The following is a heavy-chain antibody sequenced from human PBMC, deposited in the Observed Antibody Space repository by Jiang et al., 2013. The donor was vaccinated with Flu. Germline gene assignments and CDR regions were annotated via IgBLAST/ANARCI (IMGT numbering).Heavy chain of an antibody. V-gene: IGHV1-69*04. D-gene: IGHD4-17*01. Sequence: SGAEVKKPGSSVKVSCKASGGTFSSYTISWVRQAPGQGLEWMGRIIPILDITNYAQKFQGRVTITADRSTSTAYMELSSLRSEDTAVYYCAIAHDYGDYNGWDFQHWGQGTLVTVSS. CDR1: GGTFSSYT. CDR2: IIPILDIT. CDR3: AIAHDYGDYNGWDFQH. J-gene: IGHJ1*01.